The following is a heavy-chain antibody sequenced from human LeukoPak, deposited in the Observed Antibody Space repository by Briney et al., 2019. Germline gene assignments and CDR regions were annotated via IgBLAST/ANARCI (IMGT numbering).Heavy chain of an antibody. CDR1: GFTFSGYG. CDR3: AKDLVYLGYCSSTSCYAYAFDI. D-gene: IGHD2-2*01. V-gene: IGHV3-30*18. J-gene: IGHJ3*02. Sequence: GRSLRLSCAASGFTFSGYGMHWVRQAPGKGLEWVAVISYDGSNKYYADSVKGRFTISRDNSKNTLYLQMNSLRAEDTAVYYCAKDLVYLGYCSSTSCYAYAFDIWGQGTMVTVSS. CDR2: ISYDGSNK.